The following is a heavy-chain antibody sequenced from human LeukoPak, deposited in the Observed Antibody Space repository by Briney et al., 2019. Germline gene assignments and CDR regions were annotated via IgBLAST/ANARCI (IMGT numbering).Heavy chain of an antibody. CDR3: AREATWGQWYFDH. J-gene: IGHJ4*02. V-gene: IGHV3-30*03. CDR1: GFSFSNHC. Sequence: GTSLRLSCVASGFSFSNHCMHWVRQAPGKGLEWVSVIASDGGAKFYADSVEGRFTLSRDTSKNMFFLQMNFLTVEDTAIYYCAREATWGQWYFDHWGQGTPVTVSS. CDR2: IASDGGAK. D-gene: IGHD6-19*01.